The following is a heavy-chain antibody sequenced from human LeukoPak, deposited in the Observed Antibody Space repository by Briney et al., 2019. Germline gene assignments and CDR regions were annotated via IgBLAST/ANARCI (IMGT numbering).Heavy chain of an antibody. CDR1: GYTFTRYD. CDR2: MNPKSGNT. Sequence: GASVKVSCKASGYTFTRYDINWVRQATGQGLEWMGWMNPKSGNTGHAQKFQGRVTITRDTSISTVYMELSSLRSEDTAVYYCARVSLQPSYYYYYMDVWGKGTTVTVSS. J-gene: IGHJ6*03. D-gene: IGHD4-11*01. V-gene: IGHV1-8*03. CDR3: ARVSLQPSYYYYYMDV.